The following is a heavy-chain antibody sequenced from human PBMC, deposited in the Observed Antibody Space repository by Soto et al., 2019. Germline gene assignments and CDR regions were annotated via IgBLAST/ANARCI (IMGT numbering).Heavy chain of an antibody. CDR2: IWYDGSNK. V-gene: IGHV3-33*01. J-gene: IGHJ3*02. D-gene: IGHD3-9*01. Sequence: QVQLVESGGGVVQPGRSLRLSCAASEFSFNSYGMHWGRQAPGKGLARVAVIWYDGSNKYYEDSVKGRFIISRDNSKNTLYRQMNSLRAEDTAVYYCAIYTTGAFDIWGQGPMVTVSS. CDR3: AIYTTGAFDI. CDR1: EFSFNSYG.